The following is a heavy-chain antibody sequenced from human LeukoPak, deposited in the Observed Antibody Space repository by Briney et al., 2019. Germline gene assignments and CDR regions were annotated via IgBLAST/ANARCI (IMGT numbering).Heavy chain of an antibody. CDR3: VRVGGAGSIITPFDY. Sequence: SETLSLTCTVSGGSIRSGNCYWSWIRQPPGKGLEWIGYIYYSGNTYYNPSLKSRVTISIDTSKNQFSLKLNSVTAADTAVYYCVRVGGAGSIITPFDYWGQGTLVTVSS. CDR2: IYYSGNT. V-gene: IGHV4-30-4*01. CDR1: GGSIRSGNCY. D-gene: IGHD3-16*01. J-gene: IGHJ4*02.